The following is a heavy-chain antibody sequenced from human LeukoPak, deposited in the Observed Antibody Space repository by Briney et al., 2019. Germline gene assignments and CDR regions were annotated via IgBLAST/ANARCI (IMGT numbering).Heavy chain of an antibody. D-gene: IGHD2-15*01. J-gene: IGHJ1*01. V-gene: IGHV4-39*07. Sequence: SETLSLTCTVSGGSISSSSYYWGWIRQPPGKGLEWIVSIYYSGSTYYNPSLKSRVTILVDTSKNQFSLKLSSVTAADTAVYYCASRAKAEWWYRAVSEYFQHWGQGTLVTVSS. CDR1: GGSISSSSYY. CDR3: ASRAKAEWWYRAVSEYFQH. CDR2: IYYSGST.